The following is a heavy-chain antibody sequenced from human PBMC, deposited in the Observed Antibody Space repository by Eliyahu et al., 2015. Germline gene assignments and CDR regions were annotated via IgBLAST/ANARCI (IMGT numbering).Heavy chain of an antibody. V-gene: IGHV4-39*01. CDR1: GGSISSGSYY. J-gene: IGHJ4*02. D-gene: IGHD3-3*01. CDR2: MEYSGRR. Sequence: QLQLQESGPGLVKSSETLSLTCTVSGGSISSGSYYWGWIRQPPGRGLAWGGGMEYSGRRYYHPPLKSRVTISVDTSKNQFSLELSSVTAADSADYYCATYLLWSGFDYWGQGTPVTVSS. CDR3: ATYLLWSGFDY.